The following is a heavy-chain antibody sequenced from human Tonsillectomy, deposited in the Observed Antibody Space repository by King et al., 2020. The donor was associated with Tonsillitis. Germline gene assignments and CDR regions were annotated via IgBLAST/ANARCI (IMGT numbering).Heavy chain of an antibody. CDR3: AKDLNYDFWSGYQFDY. CDR2: IIGSAGTT. J-gene: IGHJ4*02. CDR1: GFSFSSYA. V-gene: IGHV3-23*01. D-gene: IGHD3-3*01. Sequence: VQLLESGGGLAQPGGSLRLSCAASGFSFSSYAMTWVRQAPGKGLEWVSGIIGSAGTTYSGDCVKGRFTISRDNSKNTLYLQMNSLRGEDTAVYYCAKDLNYDFWSGYQFDYWGQGTLVTVSS.